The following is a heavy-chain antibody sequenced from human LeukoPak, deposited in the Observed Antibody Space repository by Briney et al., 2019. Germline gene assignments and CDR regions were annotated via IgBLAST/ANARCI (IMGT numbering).Heavy chain of an antibody. CDR2: IIPIFGTA. Sequence: SVKVSFTASGGTFSSYAISWVRQAPGQGLEWMGGIIPIFGTANYAQKFQGRVTITADESTSTAYMELSSLRSEDTAVYYCARQAAAGTAPHWFDPWGQGTLVTVSS. J-gene: IGHJ5*02. D-gene: IGHD6-13*01. CDR3: ARQAAAGTAPHWFDP. CDR1: GGTFSSYA. V-gene: IGHV1-69*01.